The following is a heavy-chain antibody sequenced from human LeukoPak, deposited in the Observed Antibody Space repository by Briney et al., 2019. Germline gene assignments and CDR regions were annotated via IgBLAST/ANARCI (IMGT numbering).Heavy chain of an antibody. CDR3: ARVFTNGDYYFDY. V-gene: IGHV1-46*01. Sequence: ASVKVSCKASGYTFTSNYIHWVRQAPGQGLEWMGMIYPRDGSTSYAQKFQGRVTVTRDTSTSTVHMELSGLRSEDTAVYYCARVFTNGDYYFDYWGQGTLVTVSS. CDR1: GYTFTSNY. D-gene: IGHD4-17*01. J-gene: IGHJ4*02. CDR2: IYPRDGST.